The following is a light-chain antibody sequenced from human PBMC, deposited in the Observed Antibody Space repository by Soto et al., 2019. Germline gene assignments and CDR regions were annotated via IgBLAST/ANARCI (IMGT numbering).Light chain of an antibody. CDR2: DAS. CDR1: QDISNY. CDR3: QQYDNLPYT. V-gene: IGKV1-33*01. J-gene: IGKJ2*01. Sequence: DLQMTQSPSSLSASVGDRVTITCQASQDISNYLNWYQQKPGKAPKLLICDASNLETGVPSRFSGSGSGTDFTFTISSLQPEDIATYYCQQYDNLPYTFGQGTKLEIK.